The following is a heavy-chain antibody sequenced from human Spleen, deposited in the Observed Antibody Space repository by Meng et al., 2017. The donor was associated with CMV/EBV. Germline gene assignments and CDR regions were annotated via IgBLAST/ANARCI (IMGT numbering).Heavy chain of an antibody. Sequence: SVKVSCKASGGTFSSYAISWVRQAPGQGLEWMGGIIPILGIAKYAQMFQGRVTITADKLTTTAYMVLSSLSSGDTAVYYCARDGTYYYAGGDYHGLEWGQGTLVTVSS. V-gene: IGHV1-69*10. J-gene: IGHJ4*02. CDR1: GGTFSSYA. CDR2: IIPILGIA. D-gene: IGHD3-22*01. CDR3: ARDGTYYYAGGDYHGLE.